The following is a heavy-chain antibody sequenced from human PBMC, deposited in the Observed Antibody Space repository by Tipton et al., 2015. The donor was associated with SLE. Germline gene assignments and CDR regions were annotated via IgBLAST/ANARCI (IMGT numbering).Heavy chain of an antibody. D-gene: IGHD2-2*01. CDR1: GGSFSGYY. CDR2: INHSGST. J-gene: IGHJ4*02. V-gene: IGHV4-34*01. Sequence: TLSLTCAVYGGSFSGYYWGWIRQPPGKGLEWIGEINHSGSTNYIPSLKSRVTISVDTSKNQFSLKLSSVTAADTAVYYCARGDCSSTSCLDYWGQGTLVTVSS. CDR3: ARGDCSSTSCLDY.